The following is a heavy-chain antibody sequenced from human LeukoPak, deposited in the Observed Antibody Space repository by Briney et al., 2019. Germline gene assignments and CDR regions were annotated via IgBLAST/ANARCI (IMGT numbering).Heavy chain of an antibody. V-gene: IGHV6-1*01. J-gene: IGHJ4*02. D-gene: IGHD6-13*01. CDR2: TYYRSKWYN. CDR1: GDSVSSKSAV. Sequence: SQTLSLTCAISGDSVSSKSAVWNWIRQSPSRGLEWLGRTYYRSKWYNDYAVSVRSRISINPDTSKNQFSLQLNSVTPEDTAVYYCARGGAAAGLDYWGQGTLVTVSS. CDR3: ARGGAAAGLDY.